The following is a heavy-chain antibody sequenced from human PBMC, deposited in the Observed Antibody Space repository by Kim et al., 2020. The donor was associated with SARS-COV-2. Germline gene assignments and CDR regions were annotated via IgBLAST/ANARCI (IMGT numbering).Heavy chain of an antibody. CDR2: IYPGDSDT. V-gene: IGHV5-51*01. CDR3: ASAVVGTFYYGMDV. CDR1: GYPFAKYW. Sequence: GASLQISCEGSGYPFAKYWVAWVRQMPGKGLEWMGIIYPGDSDTRYSPSFQGQVTMSVDKSLNTAYLQWNSLKTSDTGMYFCASAVVGTFYYGMDVWGQGTTVIVTS. J-gene: IGHJ6*02. D-gene: IGHD6-19*01.